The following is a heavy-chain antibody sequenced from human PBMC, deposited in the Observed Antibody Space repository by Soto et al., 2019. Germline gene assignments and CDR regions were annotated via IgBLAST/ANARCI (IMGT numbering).Heavy chain of an antibody. Sequence: QVQLQQWGAGLLKPSETLSLTCAVYGGSFSGYYRSWIRQPPGKGLEWIGEINHSGSTNYNPSLKSRVTISVDTSKNQFSLKLSSVTAADTAVYYCARAHIAARRQNRTPNYYYYGMDVWGQGTTVTVSS. D-gene: IGHD6-6*01. CDR1: GGSFSGYY. V-gene: IGHV4-34*01. CDR3: ARAHIAARRQNRTPNYYYYGMDV. J-gene: IGHJ6*02. CDR2: INHSGST.